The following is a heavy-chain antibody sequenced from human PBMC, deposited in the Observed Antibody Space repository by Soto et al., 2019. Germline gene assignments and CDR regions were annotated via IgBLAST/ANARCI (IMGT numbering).Heavy chain of an antibody. V-gene: IGHV4-39*07. CDR3: ARNPPTEYSGYDSEDY. CDR1: GCSISGSSHF. Sequence: SETLSLTCTVSGCSISGSSHFWGWIRQPPGKGLEWIGSIHYSGTTYYNPSLKSRVTISVDTSKNQFSLKLSSVTAADTAVYYCARNPPTEYSGYDSEDYWGQGTLVTVSS. J-gene: IGHJ4*02. CDR2: IHYSGTT. D-gene: IGHD5-12*01.